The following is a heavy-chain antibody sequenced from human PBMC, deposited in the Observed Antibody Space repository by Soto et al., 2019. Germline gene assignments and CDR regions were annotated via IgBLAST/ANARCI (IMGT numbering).Heavy chain of an antibody. CDR2: MNPNSGNT. Sequence: GASVKVCCKASRYTYTSHDLNWARQASGQRLEWMGWMNPNSGNTGYAQKFQGRVTMTTNASTSTGYMKLSSLRSEDTAVYYCARGLLEDRHLFFGALMSTRNFSDMGIWGEGTTVTVSS. CDR3: ARGLLEDRHLFFGALMSTRNFSDMGI. V-gene: IGHV1-8*01. J-gene: IGHJ6*03. D-gene: IGHD3-16*01. CDR1: RYTYTSHD.